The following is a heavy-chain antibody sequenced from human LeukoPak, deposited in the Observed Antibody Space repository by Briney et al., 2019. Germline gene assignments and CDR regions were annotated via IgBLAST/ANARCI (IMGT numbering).Heavy chain of an antibody. CDR1: GGSISSSSYY. J-gene: IGHJ4*02. V-gene: IGHV4-39*02. CDR3: ARDPTYYDILTGYSGGGGFDY. CDR2: IYYSGST. Sequence: SETLSLTCTVSGGSISSSSYYWGWIRQPPGKGLEWIGSIYYSGSTYYNPSLKSRVTISVDTSKNQFSLKLSSVTAADTAVYYCARDPTYYDILTGYSGGGGFDYWGQGTLVTVSS. D-gene: IGHD3-9*01.